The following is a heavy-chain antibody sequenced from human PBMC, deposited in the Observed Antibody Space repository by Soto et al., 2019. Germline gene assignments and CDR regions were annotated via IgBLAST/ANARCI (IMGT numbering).Heavy chain of an antibody. Sequence: GGSLRLSCAASGFTFSNYAMHWARQAPGKGLEWVTIIWYDGSDKNYGDSVKGRFTISRDNSKNTLYLQMNSLRVEDTAVYYCARDSGGDYHNYYMDVWGKGTTVTVSS. D-gene: IGHD4-17*01. V-gene: IGHV3-33*01. CDR2: IWYDGSDK. CDR3: ARDSGGDYHNYYMDV. J-gene: IGHJ6*03. CDR1: GFTFSNYA.